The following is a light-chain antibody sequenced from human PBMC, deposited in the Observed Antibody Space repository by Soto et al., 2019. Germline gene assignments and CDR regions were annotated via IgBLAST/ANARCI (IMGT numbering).Light chain of an antibody. V-gene: IGKV2-30*01. CDR1: QSLVFSDGNAD. Sequence: DVVMPQSPLSLPVTLGQPASISCKSSQSLVFSDGNADLNWFQQRPGQSPRRLIYRASNRDSGVQDRFSGSWSGTDFTLQINGVEAEDVGVYYCMQATHWPPTFGRGTRVEIK. CDR3: MQATHWPPT. CDR2: RAS. J-gene: IGKJ1*01.